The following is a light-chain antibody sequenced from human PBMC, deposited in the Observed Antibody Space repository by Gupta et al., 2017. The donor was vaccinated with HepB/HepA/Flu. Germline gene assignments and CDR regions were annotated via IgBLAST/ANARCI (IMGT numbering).Light chain of an antibody. CDR2: KAS. Sequence: DIQMTQSPSTLSASVGDRVTITCRASQSVNYWLAWFQKKPGTAPKVLISKASRVEGGVPSRFSGSGSGTEFTLTISSRQPDDFATYYCQHEDHYSWTFGQGTKVEIK. V-gene: IGKV1-5*03. CDR1: QSVNYW. J-gene: IGKJ1*01. CDR3: QHEDHYSWT.